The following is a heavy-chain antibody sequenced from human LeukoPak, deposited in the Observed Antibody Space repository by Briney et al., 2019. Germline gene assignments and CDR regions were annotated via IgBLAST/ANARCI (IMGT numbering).Heavy chain of an antibody. CDR3: ARDLTRINWFDP. V-gene: IGHV4-39*02. CDR1: GGSISSSSYY. CDR2: IYYSGST. J-gene: IGHJ5*02. Sequence: PSGTLSLTCTVSGGSISSSSYYWGWIRQPPGKGLEWIGSIYYSGSTYYNPSLKSRVTISVDTSKNQFSLKLSSVTAADTAVYYCARDLTRINWFDPWGQGTLVTVSS.